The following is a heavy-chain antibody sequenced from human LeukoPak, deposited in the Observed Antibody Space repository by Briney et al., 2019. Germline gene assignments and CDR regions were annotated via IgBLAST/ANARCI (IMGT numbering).Heavy chain of an antibody. Sequence: PGGSLRLSCAASGFTFSSYAMSWVRQAPGKGLEWVSAISGSGGSTYYADSVKGRFTISRDNSKNTLYLQKNSLRAEDTAVYYCAKVGSGSSHYYYYMDVWGKGTTVTVSS. CDR1: GFTFSSYA. D-gene: IGHD1-26*01. CDR3: AKVGSGSSHYYYYMDV. CDR2: ISGSGGST. J-gene: IGHJ6*03. V-gene: IGHV3-23*01.